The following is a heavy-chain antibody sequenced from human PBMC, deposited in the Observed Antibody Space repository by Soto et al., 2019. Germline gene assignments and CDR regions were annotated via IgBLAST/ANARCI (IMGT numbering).Heavy chain of an antibody. V-gene: IGHV4-59*01. CDR3: ARVNPGEQFLFDP. J-gene: IGHJ5*02. Sequence: PSETLSLTCTVSGGSISSYYWSWIRQPPGKGLEWIGYIYYSGSTNYNPSLKSRVTISVDTSKNQFSLKLSSVTAADTAVYYCARVNPGEQFLFDPWGQGTLVTVSS. D-gene: IGHD6-19*01. CDR1: GGSISSYY. CDR2: IYYSGST.